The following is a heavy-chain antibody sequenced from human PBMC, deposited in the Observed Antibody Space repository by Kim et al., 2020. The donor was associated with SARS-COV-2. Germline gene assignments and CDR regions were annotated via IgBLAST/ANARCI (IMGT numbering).Heavy chain of an antibody. J-gene: IGHJ6*02. CDR1: GFTFSSYA. D-gene: IGHD3-9*01. V-gene: IGHV3-23*01. Sequence: GGSLRLSCAASGFTFSSYAMSWVRQAPGKGLEWVSAISGSGGSTYYADSVKGRFTISRDNSKNTLYLQMNSLRAEDTAVYYCAKEPIGQSTYYDILTGVVWGQGTTVTVSS. CDR3: AKEPIGQSTYYDILTGVV. CDR2: ISGSGGST.